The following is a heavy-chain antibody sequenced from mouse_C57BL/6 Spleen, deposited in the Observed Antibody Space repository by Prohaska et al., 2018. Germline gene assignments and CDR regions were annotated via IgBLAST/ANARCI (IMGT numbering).Heavy chain of an antibody. CDR3: AGDRDGYFAMDY. D-gene: IGHD2-3*01. CDR1: GFPITSGYY. J-gene: IGHJ4*01. V-gene: IGHV12-3*01. Sequence: FLTCSITGFPITSGYYWIWIRQSPGKPLEWMGYITHSGETFYNPSPQSPISITRETSKNQFFLQLNAVTTEDIAMYYCAGDRDGYFAMDYWGQGTSVTVSS. CDR2: ITHSGET.